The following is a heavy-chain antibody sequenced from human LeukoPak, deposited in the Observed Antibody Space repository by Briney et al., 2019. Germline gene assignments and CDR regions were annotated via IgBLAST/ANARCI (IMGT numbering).Heavy chain of an antibody. J-gene: IGHJ3*02. CDR1: GGSISSYY. CDR3: ATTVVVTAIGAFDI. Sequence: PSETLSLTCTVSGGSISSYYWSWIRQHPGKGLEWIGYIYYSGSTYYNPSLKSRVTISVDTSKNQFSLKLSSVTAADTAVYYCATTVVVTAIGAFDIWGQGTMVTVSS. D-gene: IGHD2-21*02. CDR2: IYYSGST. V-gene: IGHV4-59*06.